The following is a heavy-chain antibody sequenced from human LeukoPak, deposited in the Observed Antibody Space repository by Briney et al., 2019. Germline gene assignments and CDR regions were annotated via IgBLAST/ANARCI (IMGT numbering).Heavy chain of an antibody. CDR2: FDPEDGET. J-gene: IGHJ4*02. V-gene: IGHV1-24*01. D-gene: IGHD1-26*01. Sequence: ASVKVSCKVSGYTLTELSMHWVRQAPGKGLEWMGSFDPEDGETIYAQKFQGRVTMTEDTSTDTAYMELSSLRSEDTAVYYCATVPSSSVGATPWGYWGQGTLVTVSS. CDR1: GYTLTELS. CDR3: ATVPSSSVGATPWGY.